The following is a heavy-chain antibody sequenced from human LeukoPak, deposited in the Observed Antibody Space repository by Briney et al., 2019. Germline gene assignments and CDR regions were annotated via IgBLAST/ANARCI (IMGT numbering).Heavy chain of an antibody. D-gene: IGHD1-26*01. CDR2: IIPVFGTA. V-gene: IGHV1-69*13. CDR3: ARDRELLFDY. CDR1: GGTFSSYA. J-gene: IGHJ4*02. Sequence: ASVKVSCKASGGTFSSYAISWVRQAPGQGLEWMGGIIPVFGTANYAQKFQGRVTITADESTSTAYMELSSLRSEDTAVYYCARDRELLFDYWGQGTLVTVSS.